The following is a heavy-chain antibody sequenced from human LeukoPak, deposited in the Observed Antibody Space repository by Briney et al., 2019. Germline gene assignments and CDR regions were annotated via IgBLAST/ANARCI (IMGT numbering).Heavy chain of an antibody. CDR3: AKDPRPTVTTSFDY. CDR2: ISGSGGST. V-gene: IGHV3-23*01. Sequence: GGSLRLSCTASGFTFSSYSMSWVRQAPGKGLEWVSAISGSGGSTYYADSVKGRFTISRDNSKNTLYLQMNSLRAEDTAVYYCAKDPRPTVTTSFDYWGQGTLVTVSS. D-gene: IGHD4-17*01. CDR1: GFTFSSYS. J-gene: IGHJ4*02.